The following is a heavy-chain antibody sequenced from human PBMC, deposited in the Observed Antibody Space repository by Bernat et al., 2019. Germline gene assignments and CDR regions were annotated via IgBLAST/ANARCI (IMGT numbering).Heavy chain of an antibody. Sequence: QITFKESGPTLVKPTQTLTLTCTFSGFSLSTSGVGVGWIRQPPGKALEWLALIYWDVDKRYSPTLKSRLTVTKDTPKRQVDLTMTHMDPLDTATYYWAHRPTPSPLSELRYCDWWFDYWGQGTLVTVSS. CDR2: IYWDVDK. CDR3: AHRPTPSPLSELRYCDWWFDY. J-gene: IGHJ4*02. D-gene: IGHD3-9*01. CDR1: GFSLSTSGVG. V-gene: IGHV2-5*02.